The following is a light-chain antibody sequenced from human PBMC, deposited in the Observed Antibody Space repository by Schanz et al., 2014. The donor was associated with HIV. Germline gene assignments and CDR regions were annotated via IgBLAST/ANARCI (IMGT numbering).Light chain of an antibody. CDR1: QSISNTY. V-gene: IGKV3-20*01. CDR3: QQYKIWPIT. J-gene: IGKJ5*01. CDR2: GAS. Sequence: ETVLTQSPGSLSLSPGERATLSCRASQSISNTYLAWYQQKPGQAPRLLIYGASTRATGIPDRFGGSGSGTEFTLTISRLEPEDFALYYCQQYKIWPITFGRGTRLEIK.